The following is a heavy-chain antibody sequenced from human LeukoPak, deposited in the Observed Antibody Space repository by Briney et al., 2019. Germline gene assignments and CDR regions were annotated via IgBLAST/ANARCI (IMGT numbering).Heavy chain of an antibody. D-gene: IGHD3-10*01. CDR2: INHSGST. Sequence: PSETLSLTCGVYGGSFSGYYWSWIRQPPGKGLEWIAEINHSGSTNYNPSLKSRVTISVDTSKNQFSLKLSSVTAADTAVYYCARDSGTTGEVKFDPWGQGTLVTVSS. CDR3: ARDSGTTGEVKFDP. J-gene: IGHJ5*02. CDR1: GGSFSGYY. V-gene: IGHV4-34*01.